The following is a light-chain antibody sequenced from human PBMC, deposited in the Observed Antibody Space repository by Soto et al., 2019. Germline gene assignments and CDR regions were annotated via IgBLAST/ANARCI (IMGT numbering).Light chain of an antibody. Sequence: QSALTQPASVSGSPGQSITISCTDVGSYNLVSWYEHHPGKAPKLIIYEGSKRPSGVSNRFSGSKSGNTASLTISGLQAEYEADYYCCSYTGTWVFGGGTKLTVL. CDR1: VGSYNL. J-gene: IGLJ3*02. CDR2: EGS. CDR3: CSYTGTWV. V-gene: IGLV2-23*01.